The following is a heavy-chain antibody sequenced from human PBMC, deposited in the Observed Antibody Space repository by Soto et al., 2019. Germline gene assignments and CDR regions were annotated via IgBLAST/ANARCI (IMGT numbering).Heavy chain of an antibody. CDR1: GFTFSGSA. CDR3: TPIAAAGTGWFDP. Sequence: EVQLVESGGGLVQPGGSLKLSCAASGFTFSGSAMHWVRQASGKGLEWVGRIRSKANSYATAYAASVKGRFTISRDDSKNTAYLQMNGLKTEDTAVYYCTPIAAAGTGWFDPWGQGTLVTVSS. J-gene: IGHJ5*02. D-gene: IGHD6-13*01. CDR2: IRSKANSYAT. V-gene: IGHV3-73*02.